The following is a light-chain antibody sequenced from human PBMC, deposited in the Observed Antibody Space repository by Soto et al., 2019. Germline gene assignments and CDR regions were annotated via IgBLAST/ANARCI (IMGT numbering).Light chain of an antibody. Sequence: EVVLTQSPGTLSLSPGERATLSCKASQSVSRNYFAWYQQKPGQAPRLLISGASNSRATGVPDRFSGGGSGTDFILTISSLQPEDFATYYCQQTYSIPVTFGQGTKLEIK. CDR2: GASN. CDR3: QQTYSIPVT. J-gene: IGKJ2*01. V-gene: IGKV3-20*01. CDR1: QSVSRNY.